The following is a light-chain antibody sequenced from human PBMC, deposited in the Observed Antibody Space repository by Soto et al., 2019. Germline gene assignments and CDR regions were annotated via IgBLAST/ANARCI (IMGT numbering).Light chain of an antibody. CDR2: GAS. CDR3: QQYVSSPT. Sequence: IVLTQSPGTLSLSPGERATLSCRASQSVGSSYLTWYQQKPGQAPRLLIYGASNRAAGIPDRFSGSGSGTDFTLTISRLEPEDFAVYYCQQYVSSPTFGGGTKVDIK. V-gene: IGKV3-20*01. CDR1: QSVGSSY. J-gene: IGKJ4*01.